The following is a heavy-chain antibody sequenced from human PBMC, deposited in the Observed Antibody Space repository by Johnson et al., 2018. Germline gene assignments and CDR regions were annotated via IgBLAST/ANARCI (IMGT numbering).Heavy chain of an antibody. CDR2: IWYDGSNK. Sequence: QVQLVQSGGGVVQPGRSLRLSCAASGFTFSSYGMHWVRQAPGKGLEWVAVIWYDGSNKYYADSVKGRFPISRDKAKNTLYLQMNSLRAEDTAVYYWARDGGLGPAAINYYYGMDVWGQGTTVTVSS. D-gene: IGHD2-2*01. J-gene: IGHJ6*02. V-gene: IGHV3-33*01. CDR1: GFTFSSYG. CDR3: ARDGGLGPAAINYYYGMDV.